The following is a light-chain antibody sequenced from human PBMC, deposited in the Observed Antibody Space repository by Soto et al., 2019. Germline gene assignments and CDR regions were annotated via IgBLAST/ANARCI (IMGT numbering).Light chain of an antibody. CDR1: QSFSSY. CDR2: DAS. Sequence: EIVLTQSPATLSLSPGERATLSCIASQSFSSYLASYQQKPGQAPRLVIYDASTSATGIPARFSGSGSGTDFTPTITILEHEDLAIYDAQHPRNCPIITSGTGTQVHIK. V-gene: IGKV3-11*01. CDR3: QHPRNCPIIT. J-gene: IGKJ3*01.